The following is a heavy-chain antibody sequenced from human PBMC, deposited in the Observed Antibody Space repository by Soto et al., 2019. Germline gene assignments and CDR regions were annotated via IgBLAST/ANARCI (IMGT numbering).Heavy chain of an antibody. J-gene: IGHJ3*02. Sequence: SETLSLTCAVYGGSFSGYYWSWIRQPPGKGLEWIGEINHSGSTNYNPSLKSRVTISVDTSKNQFSLKLSSVTAADTAVYYCARQGAGLGIAAAGTRAFDIWGQGTMVTVSS. CDR1: GGSFSGYY. V-gene: IGHV4-34*01. CDR2: INHSGST. CDR3: ARQGAGLGIAAAGTRAFDI. D-gene: IGHD6-13*01.